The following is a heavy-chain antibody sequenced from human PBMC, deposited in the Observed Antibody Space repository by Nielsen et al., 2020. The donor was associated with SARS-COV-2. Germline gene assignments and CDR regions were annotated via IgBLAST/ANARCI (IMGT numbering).Heavy chain of an antibody. J-gene: IGHJ2*01. CDR2: MSGSSSYI. D-gene: IGHD6-19*01. CDR3: ARVAGTPPVSYSYFDL. CDR1: GFTFSDYY. V-gene: IGHV3-11*05. Sequence: GGSLRISCAGSGFTFSDYYMSWIRQAPGKGLEWVAQMSGSSSYIHYADSVKGRYTISKDSAKNSLYLQMNSLRAEDTAVYYCARVAGTPPVSYSYFDLWGRGTLVTVSS.